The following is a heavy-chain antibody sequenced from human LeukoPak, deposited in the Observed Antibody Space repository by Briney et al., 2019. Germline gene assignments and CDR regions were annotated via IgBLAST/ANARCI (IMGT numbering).Heavy chain of an antibody. CDR2: INPSGGST. CDR1: GYTFTSYY. V-gene: IGHV1-46*01. D-gene: IGHD2-15*01. CDR3: ASDDVVVVGIDY. Sequence: ASVKVSCKASGYTFTSYYMHWVRQAPGQGLEWMGIINPSGGSTSYAQKFQGRVTMTRDTSTSTVYMELSSLRSEDTAVYYCASDDVVVVGIDYWGQGTLVTVSS. J-gene: IGHJ4*02.